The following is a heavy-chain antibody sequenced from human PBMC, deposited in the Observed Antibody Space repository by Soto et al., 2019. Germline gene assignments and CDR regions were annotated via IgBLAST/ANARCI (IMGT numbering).Heavy chain of an antibody. J-gene: IGHJ5*02. V-gene: IGHV1-69*17. CDR1: GDTFSNFS. D-gene: IGHD3-10*01. CDR3: ARGVTLIRGAPQVDWFDP. Sequence: QVQLVQSGAEVKRPGSSVKVSCRASGDTFSNFSVKWVRQAPGQGLEWMGGIIPLFRLADYAQKFQGRLTITADHSTSTTFMELNSLTSEDTAFYYCARGVTLIRGAPQVDWFDPWGQGTLVIVSS. CDR2: IIPLFRLA.